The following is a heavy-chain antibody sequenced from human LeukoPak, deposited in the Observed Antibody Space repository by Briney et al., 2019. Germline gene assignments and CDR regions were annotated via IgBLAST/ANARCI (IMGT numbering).Heavy chain of an antibody. CDR1: GFTFSSYS. D-gene: IGHD4-17*01. V-gene: IGHV3-21*01. CDR2: ISSSSSYI. CDR3: AKTSTVTSWGGYYGMDV. Sequence: GGSLRLSCEASGFTFSSYSMNWVRQAPGKGLEWVSSISSSSSYIYYADSVKGRFTISRDNAKNSLYLQMNSLRAEDTAVYYCAKTSTVTSWGGYYGMDVWGQGTTVTVSS. J-gene: IGHJ6*02.